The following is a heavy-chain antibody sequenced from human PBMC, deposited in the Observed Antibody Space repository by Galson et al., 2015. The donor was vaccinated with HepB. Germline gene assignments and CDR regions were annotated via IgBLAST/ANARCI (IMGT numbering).Heavy chain of an antibody. J-gene: IGHJ6*02. CDR3: ARGFTNYVNGVDV. V-gene: IGHV4-59*01. CDR1: GGSITPYC. D-gene: IGHD3-10*02. Sequence: ETLSLTCTVSGGSITPYCWSWIRQSPGKGLEWIGFIFFNGDTHYNPSLKSRVTVSLDTSKKQFFLKVTSVTAADTAIYYCARGFTNYVNGVDVWGQGTTVTVSS. CDR2: IFFNGDT.